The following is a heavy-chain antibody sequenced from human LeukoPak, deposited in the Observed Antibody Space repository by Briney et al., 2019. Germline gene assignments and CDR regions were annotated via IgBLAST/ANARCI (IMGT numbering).Heavy chain of an antibody. CDR2: FYSSGSY. J-gene: IGHJ6*02. V-gene: IGHV4-4*07. D-gene: IGHD6-13*01. CDR1: GGSISNYY. Sequence: SETLSLTCTVSGGSISNYYWSWIRQPAGKGLEWIGRFYSSGSYNYNPSLKSRVTMSVDTSKNQFSLRLSSVTAADTTVYYCARLFPATGTPYYYIMDVWGQGTTVTVSS. CDR3: ARLFPATGTPYYYIMDV.